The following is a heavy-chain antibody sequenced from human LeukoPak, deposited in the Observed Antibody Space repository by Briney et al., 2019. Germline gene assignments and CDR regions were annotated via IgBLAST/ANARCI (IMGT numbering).Heavy chain of an antibody. CDR2: INPNSGGT. CDR3: ARDSITIWKYYFDY. V-gene: IGHV1-2*02. CDR1: GYTFTGYY. Sequence: ASVKVSCKASGYTFTGYYMHWVRQAPGQGLEWMGWINPNSGGTNYAQKFQGRVTMTRDTSISTAYMELSRLRSDDTAVYYCARDSITIWKYYFDYWGQGTLVTVSS. D-gene: IGHD3-9*01. J-gene: IGHJ4*02.